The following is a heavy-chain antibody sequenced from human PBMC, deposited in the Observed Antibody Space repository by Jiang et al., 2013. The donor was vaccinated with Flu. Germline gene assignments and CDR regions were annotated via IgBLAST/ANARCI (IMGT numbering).Heavy chain of an antibody. CDR3: VRGHCSTGSCYPXIPDHYYYGMDV. V-gene: IGHV4-59*01. CDR1: GGSIGGYY. J-gene: IGHJ6*01. CDR2: IYYGGTT. Sequence: LLKPSETLSLTCTVSGGSIGGYYWSWIRQPPGKGLEWIGYIYYGGTTNYNPSLKSRVTISVDTSKKQFSLKLNSVTAADTAVYYCVRGHCSTGSCYPXIPDHYYYGMDV. D-gene: IGHD2-15*01.